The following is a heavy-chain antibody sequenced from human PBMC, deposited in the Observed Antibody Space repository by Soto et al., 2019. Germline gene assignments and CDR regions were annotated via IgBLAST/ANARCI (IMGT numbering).Heavy chain of an antibody. CDR3: ARAKGLLTVTTSWFDP. Sequence: QVQLQESGPGLVKPSQTLSLTCIVSGGSISSGDYYWSWVRQPPGKGLEWIGYIYYSGGTYYNPSLKSRVTISADTSKNQFSLKLSSVTAADTAVYYCARAKGLLTVTTSWFDPWGQGTLVTVSS. V-gene: IGHV4-30-4*01. CDR1: GGSISSGDYY. D-gene: IGHD4-17*01. J-gene: IGHJ5*02. CDR2: IYYSGGT.